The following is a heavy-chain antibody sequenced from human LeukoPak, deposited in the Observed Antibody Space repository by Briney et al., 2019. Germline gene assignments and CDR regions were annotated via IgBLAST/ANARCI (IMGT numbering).Heavy chain of an antibody. Sequence: GGSLRLSCAASGFTFSSYSMNWVRQAPGKGLEWVSYISSSSSTIYYADSVKGRFTISRDNSKNTLYLQMNSLRAEDTAVYYCAKVLGIAAAGTEDYWGQGTLVTVSS. V-gene: IGHV3-48*01. CDR3: AKVLGIAAAGTEDY. D-gene: IGHD6-13*01. CDR1: GFTFSSYS. J-gene: IGHJ4*02. CDR2: ISSSSSTI.